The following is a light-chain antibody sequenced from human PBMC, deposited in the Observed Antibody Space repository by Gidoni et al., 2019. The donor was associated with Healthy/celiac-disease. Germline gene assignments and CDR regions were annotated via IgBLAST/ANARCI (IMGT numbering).Light chain of an antibody. CDR3: QQRSNWPPFT. Sequence: DIVLTQSPATLSLSPGERATLTCRASQSVSSYLAWYQQKPGPAPRLLIYDASNRATGIPARCSGSGSGTDFTLTISSLEPEDVAVYYCQQRSNWPPFTFGGGTKVEIK. CDR2: DAS. V-gene: IGKV3-11*01. CDR1: QSVSSY. J-gene: IGKJ4*01.